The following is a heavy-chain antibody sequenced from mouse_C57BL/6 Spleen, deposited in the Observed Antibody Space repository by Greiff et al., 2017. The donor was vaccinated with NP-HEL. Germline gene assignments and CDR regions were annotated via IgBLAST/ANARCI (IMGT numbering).Heavy chain of an antibody. V-gene: IGHV3-6*01. J-gene: IGHJ3*01. CDR2: ISYDGSN. Sequence: EVQLVESGPGLVKPSQSLSLTCSVTGYSITSGYYWNWIRQFPGNKLEWMGYISYDGSNNYNPSLKNRISITRDTSKNQFFLKLNSVTTEDTATYYCVTAAWFAYWGQGTLVTVSA. CDR3: VTAAWFAY. CDR1: GYSITSGYY.